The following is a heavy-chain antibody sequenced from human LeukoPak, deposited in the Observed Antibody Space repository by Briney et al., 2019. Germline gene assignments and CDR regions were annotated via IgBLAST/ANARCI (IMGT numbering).Heavy chain of an antibody. D-gene: IGHD4-17*01. CDR3: AERSYGDYYYGMDV. Sequence: GGSLRLSCAASGFTFSSYAMSWVRQAPGKGLEWVSSISSSGGSTFYADSVKGRFTISRGEPKNTLYLQMNSLRVEDTAVYYCAERSYGDYYYGMDVWGQGTTVTVSS. V-gene: IGHV3-23*01. CDR1: GFTFSSYA. J-gene: IGHJ6*02. CDR2: ISSSGGST.